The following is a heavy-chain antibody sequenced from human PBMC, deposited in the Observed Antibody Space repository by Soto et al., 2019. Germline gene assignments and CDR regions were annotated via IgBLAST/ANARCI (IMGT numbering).Heavy chain of an antibody. J-gene: IGHJ4*02. Sequence: PGGSLRLSCAASGLTFSMYWMHWVRQVPGKGPEWVSRINDDGISTNYADSVKGRFTISRDNAKNTPYLQMNALRVEDTAVYYCTRGQRSTSTGTGAFWGQGTLVTVYS. CDR3: TRGQRSTSTGTGAF. CDR1: GLTFSMYW. D-gene: IGHD1-1*01. CDR2: INDDGIST. V-gene: IGHV3-74*01.